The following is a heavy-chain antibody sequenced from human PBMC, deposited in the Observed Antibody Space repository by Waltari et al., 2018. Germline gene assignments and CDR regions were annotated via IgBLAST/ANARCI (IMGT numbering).Heavy chain of an antibody. CDR2: INAGNGNT. CDR3: ARVSLHSDLAFDI. CDR1: GYTFTSYA. V-gene: IGHV1-3*01. J-gene: IGHJ3*02. Sequence: QVQLVQSGAEVKKPGASVKVSCKASGYTFTSYAMHWVRQAPGHRLEWMGWINAGNGNTKYSQKFQGRVTITRDTSASTAYMELSSLRSEDTAVYYCARVSLHSDLAFDIWGQGTMVTVSS.